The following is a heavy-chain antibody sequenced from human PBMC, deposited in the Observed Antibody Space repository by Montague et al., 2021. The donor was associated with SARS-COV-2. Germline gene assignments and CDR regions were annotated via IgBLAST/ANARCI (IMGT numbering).Heavy chain of an antibody. V-gene: IGHV4-59*04. Sequence: SETLSLTCTVSVGTISSYSLWLRQPPPREVDWMVSIYPCGRMFYNSSLHSRVTMSINTSENQSTLNLNSVTAADTAVYYCARHSGGSEVSGLDYWGQGTLVTVSS. CDR3: ARHSGGSEVSGLDY. CDR2: IYPCGRM. J-gene: IGHJ4*02. CDR1: VGTISSYS. D-gene: IGHD3-10*01.